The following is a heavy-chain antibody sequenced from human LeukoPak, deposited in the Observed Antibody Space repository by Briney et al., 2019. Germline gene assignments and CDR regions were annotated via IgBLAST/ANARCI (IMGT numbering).Heavy chain of an antibody. D-gene: IGHD1-26*01. Sequence: ASVKVSCKASGYTLTSYGISWVRQAPGQGLEWMGWISAYNGNTSYAQKLQGRVTMTTDTSTSTAYMELRSLRSDDTAVYYCARESGIVGAQSDAFDIWGQGTMVTVSS. CDR3: ARESGIVGAQSDAFDI. V-gene: IGHV1-18*01. J-gene: IGHJ3*02. CDR2: ISAYNGNT. CDR1: GYTLTSYG.